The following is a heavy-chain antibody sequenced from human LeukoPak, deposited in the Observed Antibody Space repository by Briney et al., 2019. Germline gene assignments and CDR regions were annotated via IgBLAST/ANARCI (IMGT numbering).Heavy chain of an antibody. CDR1: GFTFRSYW. J-gene: IGHJ5*02. V-gene: IGHV3-7*01. CDR3: ASYYYGSGSALAFDP. Sequence: GGSLRLSCAASGFTFRSYWMSWVRQVPGKGLEWVATINQDVSQIKYVDSVKGRFTISRDNAKNSLYLQMNSLRAEDTAVYYCASYYYGSGSALAFDPWGQGTLVTVSS. CDR2: INQDVSQI. D-gene: IGHD3-10*01.